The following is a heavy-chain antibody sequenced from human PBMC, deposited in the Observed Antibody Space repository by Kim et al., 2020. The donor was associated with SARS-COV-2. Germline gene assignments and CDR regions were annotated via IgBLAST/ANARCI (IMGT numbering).Heavy chain of an antibody. CDR3: ARLYSSSWYDAFDI. D-gene: IGHD6-13*01. Sequence: ANSVKGRFTISRDNSKNTLYLQMGSLRAEDMAVYYCARLYSSSWYDAFDIWGQGTMVTVSS. J-gene: IGHJ3*02. V-gene: IGHV3-64*01.